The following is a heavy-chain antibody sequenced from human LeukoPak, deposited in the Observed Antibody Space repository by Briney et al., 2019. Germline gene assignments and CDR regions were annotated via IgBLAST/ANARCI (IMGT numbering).Heavy chain of an antibody. D-gene: IGHD6-13*01. CDR1: GFTFSSYG. Sequence: PGGSLRLSCAASGFTFSSYGMHWVRQAPGKGLEWVAVISYDGSNKYYADSVKGRFTISRDNSKNTLYLQMNSLRAEDTAVYYCAKDQVGGQQLAYYYGMDVWGKGTTVTVSS. V-gene: IGHV3-30*18. CDR2: ISYDGSNK. CDR3: AKDQVGGQQLAYYYGMDV. J-gene: IGHJ6*04.